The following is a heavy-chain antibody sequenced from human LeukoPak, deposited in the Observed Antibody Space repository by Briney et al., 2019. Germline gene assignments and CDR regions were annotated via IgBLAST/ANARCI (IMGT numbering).Heavy chain of an antibody. J-gene: IGHJ4*02. Sequence: GGSLRLSCAASGFIFSSHTMHWVRQAPGKGLEGVALISYDGSNNFYADSVKGRFTISRDNSKNTLYLQVHSLRAEDTAVYSCARSGTIGYPGKLGYCSGGSCYYFDYWGQGTLVTVSS. CDR2: ISYDGSNN. CDR1: GFIFSSHT. V-gene: IGHV3-30*04. CDR3: ARSGTIGYPGKLGYCSGGSCYYFDY. D-gene: IGHD2-15*01.